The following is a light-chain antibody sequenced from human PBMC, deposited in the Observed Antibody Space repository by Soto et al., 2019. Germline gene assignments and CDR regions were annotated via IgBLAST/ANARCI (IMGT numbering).Light chain of an antibody. Sequence: EIVMTQSPATLSVSPGERATLSCRASQSVSSYLAWYQQKPGQAPRLLIYGASSRATGIPDRFSGSGSGTEFTLTISSLQSEDFAVYYCQQYNNWPPVTFGGGTKVDIK. CDR2: GAS. J-gene: IGKJ4*01. V-gene: IGKV3D-15*01. CDR3: QQYNNWPPVT. CDR1: QSVSSY.